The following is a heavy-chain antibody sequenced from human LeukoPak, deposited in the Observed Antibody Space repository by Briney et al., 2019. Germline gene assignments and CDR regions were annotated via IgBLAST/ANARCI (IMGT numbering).Heavy chain of an antibody. Sequence: ASVKVSCKASGGTFSSYAINWVRQAPGQGLEWMGGIIPIFGTANYAQKFQGRVTITADESTSTAYMELSSLRSEDTAVYYCAREAMGYYFDYWGQGTLVTVSS. V-gene: IGHV1-69*01. CDR3: AREAMGYYFDY. CDR1: GGTFSSYA. J-gene: IGHJ4*02. D-gene: IGHD5-18*01. CDR2: IIPIFGTA.